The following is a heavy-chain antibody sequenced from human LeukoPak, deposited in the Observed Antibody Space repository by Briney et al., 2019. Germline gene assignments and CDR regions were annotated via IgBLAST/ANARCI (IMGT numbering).Heavy chain of an antibody. CDR1: GFTFSSYS. V-gene: IGHV3-21*01. CDR3: ASPKRVYAIIGGFDY. D-gene: IGHD2-8*01. Sequence: TGGSLRLSCAASGFTFSSYSMNWVRQAPGKGLEWVSSISSSSSYIYYADSVKGRFTIPRDNAKNSLYLQMNSLRAEDTAVYYCASPKRVYAIIGGFDYWGQGTLVTVSS. CDR2: ISSSSSYI. J-gene: IGHJ4*02.